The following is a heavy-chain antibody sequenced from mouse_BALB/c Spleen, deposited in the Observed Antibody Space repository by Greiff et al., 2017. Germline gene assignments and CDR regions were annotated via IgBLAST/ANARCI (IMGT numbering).Heavy chain of an antibody. CDR3: ARQLGLFLYAMDY. D-gene: IGHD3-1*01. CDR1: GFDFSRYW. Sequence: EVQLQESGGGLVQPGGSLKLSCAASGFDFSRYWMSWVRQAPGKGLEWIGEINPDSSTINYTPSLKDKFIISRDNAKNTLYLQMSKVRSEDTALFYCARQLGLFLYAMDYWGQGTSVTVSS. V-gene: IGHV4-1*02. CDR2: INPDSSTI. J-gene: IGHJ4*01.